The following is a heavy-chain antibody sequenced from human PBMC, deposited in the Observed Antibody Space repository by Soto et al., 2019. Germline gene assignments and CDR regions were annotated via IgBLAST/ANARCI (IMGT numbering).Heavy chain of an antibody. V-gene: IGHV3-23*01. CDR3: AKRQGTGLAAKNFDF. J-gene: IGHJ4*02. Sequence: GGSLRLSCAASGVPFSNHAMSWVRQAPGKGLEWVSGISDGGDLIYYADSVKGRFSMSRDNSENMLYLQMTSLRAEDTAIYFCAKRQGTGLAAKNFDFWGQGTLVTVSS. CDR1: GVPFSNHA. CDR2: ISDGGDLI. D-gene: IGHD2-15*01.